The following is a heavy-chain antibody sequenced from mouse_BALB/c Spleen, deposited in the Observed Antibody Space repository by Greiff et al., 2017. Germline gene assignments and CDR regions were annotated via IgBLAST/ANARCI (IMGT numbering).Heavy chain of an antibody. J-gene: IGHJ1*01. D-gene: IGHD1-1*01. CDR1: GYAFTNYL. Sequence: QVQLQQSGAELVRPGTSVKVSCKASGYAFTNYLIEWVKQRPGQGLEWIGVINPGSGGTNYNEKFKGKATLTADKSSSTAYMQLSSLTSDDSAVYFCARSYGSNLSSYFDVWGAGTTVTVSS. CDR3: ARSYGSNLSSYFDV. V-gene: IGHV1-54*03. CDR2: INPGSGGT.